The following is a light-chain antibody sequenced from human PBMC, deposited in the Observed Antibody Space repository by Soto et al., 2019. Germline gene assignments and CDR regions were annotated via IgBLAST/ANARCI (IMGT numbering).Light chain of an antibody. V-gene: IGKV1-39*01. Sequence: GDIVTIPCRASQDIRNDLGWYQQKPGKAPKLLIYAASSLQSGVPSRFSGSGSGTDFTLTISSLQPEDFATYYCQQSYSTPPTFGQGTKVDIK. CDR2: AAS. CDR3: QQSYSTPPT. J-gene: IGKJ1*01. CDR1: QDIRND.